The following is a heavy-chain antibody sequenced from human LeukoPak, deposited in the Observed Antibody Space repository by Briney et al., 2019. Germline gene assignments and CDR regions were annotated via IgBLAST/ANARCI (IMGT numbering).Heavy chain of an antibody. J-gene: IGHJ4*02. CDR3: ARGLGYCSSTSCYKWDMYYFDY. Sequence: QPGGSLRLSCAASGFTFSSYWMHWVRQAPGKGLVWVSRINSDGSSTSYADSVKGRFTISRDNSKNTLYLQMNSLRAEDTAVYYCARGLGYCSSTSCYKWDMYYFDYWGQGTLVTVSS. CDR2: INSDGSST. CDR1: GFTFSSYW. D-gene: IGHD2-2*02. V-gene: IGHV3-74*01.